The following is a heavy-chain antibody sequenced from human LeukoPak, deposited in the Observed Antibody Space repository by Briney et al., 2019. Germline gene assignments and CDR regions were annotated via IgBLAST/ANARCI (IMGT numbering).Heavy chain of an antibody. CDR1: GYTFTSYY. Sequence: ASVKVSCKASGYTFTSYYMHWVRRAPGQGLEWMGIINPSGGSTSYAQKFQGRVTMTRDTSTSTVYMELSSLRSEDTAVYYCARGYYDSSGTPWLFDYWGQGTLVTVSS. CDR2: INPSGGST. CDR3: ARGYYDSSGTPWLFDY. J-gene: IGHJ4*02. V-gene: IGHV1-46*01. D-gene: IGHD3-22*01.